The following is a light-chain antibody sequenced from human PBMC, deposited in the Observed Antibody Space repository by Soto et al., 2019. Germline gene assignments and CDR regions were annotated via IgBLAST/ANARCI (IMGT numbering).Light chain of an antibody. V-gene: IGLV2-23*02. CDR1: SSDVGSYNL. Sequence: QSVLTQPASVSGSPGQSITISCTGTSSDVGSYNLVSWYQQHPGKAPKLMIYEVSKRPSGVSNRFSGSKSGNTASLTISGLQAEDEADYHCCSYAGSSTFEVFGTGTKVTVL. CDR3: CSYAGSSTFEV. CDR2: EVS. J-gene: IGLJ1*01.